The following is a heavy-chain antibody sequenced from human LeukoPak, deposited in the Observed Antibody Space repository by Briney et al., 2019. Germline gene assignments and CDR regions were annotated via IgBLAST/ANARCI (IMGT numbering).Heavy chain of an antibody. D-gene: IGHD6-19*01. J-gene: IGHJ4*02. CDR1: GFTFSSYA. CDR2: ITNSGDNT. V-gene: IGHV3-23*01. CDR3: AKSIAVAGFAGGRTFDY. Sequence: GGSLRLSCAASGFTFSSYAMSWVRQAPGKGLEWVSAITNSGDNTYYADSVKGRFTIARDNSKNTVYLQMNSLRAEDTAVYYCAKSIAVAGFAGGRTFDYWGQGTLVTVSS.